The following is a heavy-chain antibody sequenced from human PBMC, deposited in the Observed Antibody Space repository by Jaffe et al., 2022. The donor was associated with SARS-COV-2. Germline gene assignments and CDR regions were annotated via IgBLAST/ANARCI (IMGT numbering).Heavy chain of an antibody. CDR1: GFTFSGYW. J-gene: IGHJ4*02. D-gene: IGHD3-10*01. CDR3: ARGYYYDSGSSLPFDC. V-gene: IGHV3-74*01. Sequence: EVQLVESGGDLVQPGGSLRLSCAASGFTFSGYWMHWVRQVPGKGLVWVSRIDSDGSTTTYADSVKGRFTISRDNAKNTLYLQMNSLRVEDTAVYYCARGYYYDSGSSLPFDCWGQGTLVTVSS. CDR2: IDSDGSTT.